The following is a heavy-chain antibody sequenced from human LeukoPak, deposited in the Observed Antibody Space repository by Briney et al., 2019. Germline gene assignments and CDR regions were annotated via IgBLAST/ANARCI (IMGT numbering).Heavy chain of an antibody. V-gene: IGHV3-48*01. CDR2: ISSSSSTI. CDR1: GFTFSSYE. D-gene: IGHD5-18*01. J-gene: IGHJ4*02. Sequence: GGSLRLSCAASGFTFSSYEMNWVRQAPGKGLEWVSYISSSSSTIYYADSVKGRFTISRDNAKNSLYLQMNSLRAEDTAVYYCAILAARGYSYGWFDYWGQGTLVTVSS. CDR3: AILAARGYSYGWFDY.